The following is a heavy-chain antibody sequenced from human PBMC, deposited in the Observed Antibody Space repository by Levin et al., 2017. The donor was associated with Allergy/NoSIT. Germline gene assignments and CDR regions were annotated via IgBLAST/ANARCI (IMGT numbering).Heavy chain of an antibody. CDR2: IIPIFGTA. Sequence: SVKVSCKASGGTFSSYAISWVRQAPGQGLEWMGGIIPIFGTANYAQKFQGRVTITADESTSTAYMELSSLRSEDTAVYYCARDTVLGYCSGGSCYSVVNLSYGMDVWGQGTTVTVSS. J-gene: IGHJ6*02. CDR1: GGTFSSYA. D-gene: IGHD2-15*01. CDR3: ARDTVLGYCSGGSCYSVVNLSYGMDV. V-gene: IGHV1-69*13.